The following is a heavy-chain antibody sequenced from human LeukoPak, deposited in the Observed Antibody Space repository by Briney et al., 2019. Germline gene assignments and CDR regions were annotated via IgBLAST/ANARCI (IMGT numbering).Heavy chain of an antibody. J-gene: IGHJ4*02. Sequence: PGGSLRLSCAASGFTFSSCGMHWVRQAPGKGLEWVAVISYDGSNKYYADSVKGRFTISRDNSKNTLYLQMNSLRAEDTAVYYCAKVGHRYCSSTSCYGFSYFDYWGQGTLVTVSS. D-gene: IGHD2-2*01. CDR2: ISYDGSNK. V-gene: IGHV3-30*18. CDR1: GFTFSSCG. CDR3: AKVGHRYCSSTSCYGFSYFDY.